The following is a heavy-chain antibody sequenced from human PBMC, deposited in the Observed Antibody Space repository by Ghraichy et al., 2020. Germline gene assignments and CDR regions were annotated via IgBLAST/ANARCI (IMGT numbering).Heavy chain of an antibody. CDR1: GFTFSDYY. CDR3: AREYGDYVCAFDI. Sequence: GRSLRLSCAASGFTFSDYYMSWIRQAPGKGLEWVSYISSSGSTIYYADSVKGRFTISRDNAKNSLYLQMNSLRAEDTAVYYCAREYGDYVCAFDIWGQGTMVTVSS. J-gene: IGHJ3*02. D-gene: IGHD4-17*01. V-gene: IGHV3-11*01. CDR2: ISSSGSTI.